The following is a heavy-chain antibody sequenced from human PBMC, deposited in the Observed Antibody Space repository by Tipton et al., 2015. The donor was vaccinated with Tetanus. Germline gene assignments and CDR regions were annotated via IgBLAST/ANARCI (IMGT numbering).Heavy chain of an antibody. Sequence: SLRLSCAATGFTFASYPMTWVRQAPGKGLEWVAGVSGTGGSTYYADSVRDRFTVSRDNSKNTLFLQMSSLRPEDTALYYCARDPNSSGWYPAYFDLWGQGTLVTVSS. J-gene: IGHJ4*02. CDR3: ARDPNSSGWYPAYFDL. D-gene: IGHD6-19*01. CDR1: GFTFASYP. CDR2: VSGTGGST. V-gene: IGHV3-23*01.